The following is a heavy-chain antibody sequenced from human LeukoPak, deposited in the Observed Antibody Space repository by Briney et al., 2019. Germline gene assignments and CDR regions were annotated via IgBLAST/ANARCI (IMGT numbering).Heavy chain of an antibody. CDR2: IFPGDSET. J-gene: IGHJ4*02. CDR1: GSRFTSYW. Sequence: HGASLKISCKGSGSRFTSYWIAWVRQLPGKGLEWMGIIFPGDSETRYSPSFQGQVTISADKSINTAYLQWSSLKASDTAMYYCASHNYYFDSSGYYYLGWGQGTLVTVSS. D-gene: IGHD3-22*01. CDR3: ASHNYYFDSSGYYYLG. V-gene: IGHV5-51*01.